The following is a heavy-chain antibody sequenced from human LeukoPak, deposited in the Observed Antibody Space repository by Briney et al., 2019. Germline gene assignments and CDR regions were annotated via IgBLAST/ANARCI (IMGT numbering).Heavy chain of an antibody. D-gene: IGHD1-7*01. CDR2: ISSSSSYI. V-gene: IGHV3-21*01. J-gene: IGHJ4*02. CDR3: ARKNYGGYFDY. Sequence: GGSLRLSCAASGFTFSSYSMNWVRQAPGKGLEWVSLISSSSSYIYYADSVKGRFTISRDNAKNSLYLQMNSLRAEDTAVYYCARKNYGGYFDYWGQGTLVTVSS. CDR1: GFTFSSYS.